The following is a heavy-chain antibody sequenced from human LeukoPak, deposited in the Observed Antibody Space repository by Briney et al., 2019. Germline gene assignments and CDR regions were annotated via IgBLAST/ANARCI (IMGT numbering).Heavy chain of an antibody. CDR1: GFPFSGSA. D-gene: IGHD3-22*01. V-gene: IGHV3-73*01. CDR2: IRSKANSYAT. Sequence: GGSLNLSCAASGFPFSGSAMHWVGQVSGKGLKWVGRIRSKANSYATAYAASVKGRFTISRDDSKNTAYLQMNSLKTEDTAVYYCTRRGYYDSSGYHKDYWGQGTLVTVSS. J-gene: IGHJ4*02. CDR3: TRRGYYDSSGYHKDY.